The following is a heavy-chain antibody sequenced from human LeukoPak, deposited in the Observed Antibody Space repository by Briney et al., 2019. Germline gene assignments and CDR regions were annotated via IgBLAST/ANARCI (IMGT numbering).Heavy chain of an antibody. V-gene: IGHV3-7*01. CDR1: GFTFSSYW. J-gene: IGHJ6*03. D-gene: IGHD6-19*01. Sequence: GGSLRLSCAASGFTFSSYWMSWVRQAPGKGLEWVAHIKQDGSEKYYVDSVKGRFTISRDNAKNSLYLRMNSLRAEDTAAYYCTRDAVFVSSPDYYYYMDVWGTGTTVTVSS. CDR3: TRDAVFVSSPDYYYYMDV. CDR2: IKQDGSEK.